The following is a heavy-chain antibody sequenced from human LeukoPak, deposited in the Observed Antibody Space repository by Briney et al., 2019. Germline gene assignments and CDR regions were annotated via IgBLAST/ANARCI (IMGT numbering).Heavy chain of an antibody. CDR3: AKDWNYGGGSVYFDY. CDR1: GFTFSSYG. V-gene: IGHV3-30*18. CDR2: ILYDGSNK. D-gene: IGHD4-23*01. Sequence: GGSLRLSCEASGFTFSSYGMHWVRQAPGKGLEWVAVILYDGSNKHYADSVKDRFTISRDNSKNTLYLQMNSLRAEDTAVYYCAKDWNYGGGSVYFDYWGQGTLVTVSS. J-gene: IGHJ4*02.